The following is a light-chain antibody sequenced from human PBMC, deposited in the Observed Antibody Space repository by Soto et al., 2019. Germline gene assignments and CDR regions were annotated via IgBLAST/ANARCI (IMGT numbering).Light chain of an antibody. CDR1: SSNIGADYD. Sequence: QSVLTQPPSVSGAPGQRLTISCTGSSSNIGADYDVHWYQQLPGTAPKLLIYANSNRPSGVSNRFSGSKSGSTASLTISGLQAEDEAHYYCCSSTGISTLLFATGTKVTVL. J-gene: IGLJ1*01. CDR2: ANS. CDR3: CSSTGISTLL. V-gene: IGLV1-40*01.